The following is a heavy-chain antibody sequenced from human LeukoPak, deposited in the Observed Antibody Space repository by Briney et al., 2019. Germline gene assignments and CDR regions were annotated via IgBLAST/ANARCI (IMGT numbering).Heavy chain of an antibody. Sequence: SSVKVSCKASGGTFSSYAISWVRQAPGQGLEWMGGIIPIFGTANYAQKFQGRVTITTDESTSTAYMELSSLRSEDTAVYYCARDRGSWLHNQSAFQHWGQSTLVTVSS. CDR1: GGTFSSYA. CDR2: IIPIFGTA. V-gene: IGHV1-69*05. CDR3: ARDRGSWLHNQSAFQH. D-gene: IGHD5-12*01. J-gene: IGHJ1*01.